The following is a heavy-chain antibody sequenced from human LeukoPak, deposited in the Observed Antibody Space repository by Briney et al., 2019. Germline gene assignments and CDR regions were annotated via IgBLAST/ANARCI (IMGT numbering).Heavy chain of an antibody. Sequence: GSLRPSCAASGFTFSSYSMNWVRQPPGRGLEWVSSISSSSSYIYYADSLKGRFTISRDNAKNSLYLQMNSLRAEDTAVYYCASIYGGNSPSWFDPWGQGTLVTVSS. CDR2: ISSSSSYI. J-gene: IGHJ5*02. CDR3: ASIYGGNSPSWFDP. D-gene: IGHD4-23*01. CDR1: GFTFSSYS. V-gene: IGHV3-21*01.